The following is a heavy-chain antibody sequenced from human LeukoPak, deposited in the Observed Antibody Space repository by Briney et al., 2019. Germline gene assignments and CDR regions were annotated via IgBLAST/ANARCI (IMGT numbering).Heavy chain of an antibody. Sequence: GGSLRLSCAASGFTFSSYGMHWVRQAPGKGLEWVAVIWYDGSNKYYADSVKGRFTISRDNSKNTLYLQMNSLRAEDTAVYYCASPMVRGVIQTGAFDIWGQGTMVTVSS. CDR1: GFTFSSYG. CDR3: ASPMVRGVIQTGAFDI. CDR2: IWYDGSNK. D-gene: IGHD3-10*01. J-gene: IGHJ3*02. V-gene: IGHV3-33*01.